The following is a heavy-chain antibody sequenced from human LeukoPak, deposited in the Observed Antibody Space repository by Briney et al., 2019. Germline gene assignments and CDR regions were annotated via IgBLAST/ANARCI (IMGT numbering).Heavy chain of an antibody. Sequence: ASVKVSCKASGYTFTGYYMHWVRQAPGQGLEWMGWINPNSGGTNYAQKFQGRVTMTRDMSTSTVYMELSSLRSEDTAVYYCARDLEMDSSSSPRGWRSYYFDYWGQGTLVTVSS. J-gene: IGHJ4*02. CDR1: GYTFTGYY. CDR2: INPNSGGT. D-gene: IGHD6-13*01. CDR3: ARDLEMDSSSSPRGWRSYYFDY. V-gene: IGHV1-2*02.